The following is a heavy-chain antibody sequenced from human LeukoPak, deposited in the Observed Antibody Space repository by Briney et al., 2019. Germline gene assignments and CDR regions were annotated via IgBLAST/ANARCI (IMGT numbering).Heavy chain of an antibody. Sequence: GGSLRLYCSGSGFTFSTYPRSWVAQAPGKGLEAGSTISGSGANTYYADSVRGRFTISRDNSKNTLYLNITSLRAEATAVYSCANERAGYTNPYYFDYWGQGPLVTVS. J-gene: IGHJ4*02. V-gene: IGHV3-23*01. CDR1: GFTFSTYP. CDR2: ISGSGANT. CDR3: ANERAGYTNPYYFDY. D-gene: IGHD3-16*02.